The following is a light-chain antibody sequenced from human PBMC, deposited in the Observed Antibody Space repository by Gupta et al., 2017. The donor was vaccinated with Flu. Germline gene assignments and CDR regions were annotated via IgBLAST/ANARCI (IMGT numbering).Light chain of an antibody. CDR3: SSYTLTGSSIIACV. J-gene: IGLJ2*01. V-gene: IGLV2-14*01. CDR1: ISDVGGYNR. Sequence: QSALTQPASVSGSPGQAITISCTGTISDVGGYNRVSWYQQHQGKAPKLIIYEVNSRPSGVSNRFSGSKAGNTASLTISGLQPDDEADYYCSSYTLTGSSIIACVFGGGTKLTVL. CDR2: EVN.